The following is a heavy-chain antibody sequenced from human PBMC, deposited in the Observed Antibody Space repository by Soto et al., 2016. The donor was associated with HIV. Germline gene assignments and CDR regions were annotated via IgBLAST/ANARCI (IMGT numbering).Heavy chain of an antibody. J-gene: IGHJ6*02. V-gene: IGHV3-66*01. D-gene: IGHD3-22*01. CDR2: IYSGGST. CDR1: GFTVSSNY. CDR3: ARDGAYYYDSSGYRVGPPAYYYYGMDV. Sequence: EVQLVESGGGLVQPGGSLRLSCAASGFTVSSNYMSWVRQAPGKGLEWVSVIYSGGSTYYADSVKGRFTISRDNSKNTLYLQMNSLRAEDTAVYYCARDGAYYYDSSGYRVGPPAYYYYGMDVWGQGTTVTVSS.